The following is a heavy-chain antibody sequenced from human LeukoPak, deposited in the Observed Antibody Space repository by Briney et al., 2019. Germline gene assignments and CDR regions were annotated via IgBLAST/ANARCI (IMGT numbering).Heavy chain of an antibody. CDR2: IRQDESEK. CDR3: ARDLYGDYFDY. D-gene: IGHD3-16*01. J-gene: IGHJ4*02. CDR1: GFTFSSYW. Sequence: GGSLRLSCAASGFTFSSYWMSWVRQAPGKGLEWVANIRQDESEKYFVDSVKGRFIISRDNAKNSLYLQMNSLRAEDTAVYYCARDLYGDYFDYWGQGTLVTVSS. V-gene: IGHV3-7*01.